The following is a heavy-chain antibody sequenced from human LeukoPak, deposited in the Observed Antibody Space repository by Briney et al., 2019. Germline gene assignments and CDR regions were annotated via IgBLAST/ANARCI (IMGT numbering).Heavy chain of an antibody. J-gene: IGHJ4*02. CDR2: IYYSGST. V-gene: IGHV4-39*07. D-gene: IGHD3-22*01. Sequence: PSETLSLTCTVSGGSISSYYWGWIRQPPGKGLEWIGSIYYSGSTYYNPSLKSRVTISVDTSKNQFSLKLSSVTAADTAVYYCARVQITMIVVVIPNYFDYWGQGTLVTVSS. CDR1: GGSISSYY. CDR3: ARVQITMIVVVIPNYFDY.